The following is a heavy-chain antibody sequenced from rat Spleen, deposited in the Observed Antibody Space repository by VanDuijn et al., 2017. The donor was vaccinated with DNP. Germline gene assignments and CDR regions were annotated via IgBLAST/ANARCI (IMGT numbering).Heavy chain of an antibody. CDR3: ARTYSNYGNWFPY. D-gene: IGHD1-2*01. J-gene: IGHJ3*01. CDR2: ISYDGGRT. V-gene: IGHV5-22*01. Sequence: EVQLVESGGGLVQPGRSLKLSCAASGFTFTDYYMAWVRQAPTEGLELVAYISYDGGRTYYGDSVKGRFTISRDNAKSTLYLQMNSLRSEDMATYYCARTYSNYGNWFPYWGQGTLVTVSS. CDR1: GFTFTDYY.